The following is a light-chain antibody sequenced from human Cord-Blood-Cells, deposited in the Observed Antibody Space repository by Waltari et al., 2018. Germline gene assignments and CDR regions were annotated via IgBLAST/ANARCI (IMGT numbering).Light chain of an antibody. V-gene: IGKV1-5*03. CDR2: KAS. J-gene: IGKJ1*01. CDR1: PSISSW. CDR3: QQYNSYST. Sequence: DIQMTQLPSTLSTSVGDRVTITCRASPSISSWLAWYQQKPGKAPKLLIYKASSLESGVPSRFSGSGSGTEFTLTISSLQPDDFATYYCQQYNSYSTFGQGTKVEIK.